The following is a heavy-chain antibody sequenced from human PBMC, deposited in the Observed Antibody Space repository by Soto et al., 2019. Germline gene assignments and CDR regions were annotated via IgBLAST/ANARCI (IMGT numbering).Heavy chain of an antibody. Sequence: EVQLLESGGGLVQPGGSLRLSCAASGFTFSTYAMSWVRQTPGKGLEWVSSISASGGGTYYADSVEGRFTISGDNSKNTVARQVNRLRAEDTAIYSCAKDGIVGAPRHYWGQGILVTVSS. CDR2: ISASGGGT. CDR3: AKDGIVGAPRHY. V-gene: IGHV3-23*01. CDR1: GFTFSTYA. J-gene: IGHJ4*02. D-gene: IGHD1-26*01.